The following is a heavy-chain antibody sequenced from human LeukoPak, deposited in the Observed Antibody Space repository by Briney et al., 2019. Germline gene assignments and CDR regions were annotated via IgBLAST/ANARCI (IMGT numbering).Heavy chain of an antibody. CDR3: AREGVTMVRGVIRDYYYYYYMDV. J-gene: IGHJ6*03. D-gene: IGHD3-10*01. CDR1: GYTFTSYA. Sequence: ASVKVSCKASGYTFTSYAMHWVRQAPGQRLEWMGWINAGNVNTKYSQEFQGRVTITRDTSASTAYMELSSLRSEDMAVYYCAREGVTMVRGVIRDYYYYYYMDVWGKGTTVTISS. V-gene: IGHV1-3*03. CDR2: INAGNVNT.